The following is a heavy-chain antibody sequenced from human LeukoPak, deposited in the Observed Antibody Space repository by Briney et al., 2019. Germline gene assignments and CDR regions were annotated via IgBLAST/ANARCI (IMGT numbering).Heavy chain of an antibody. Sequence: PGGSLRLSCAASGFTFSSYAMSWVRQAPGKGLEWVSAISGSGGSTYYADSVKGRFTISRDNSKNTLYLQMNSLRAEDTAVYYCARHGDIVVVVAATDAFDIWGQGTMVTVSS. J-gene: IGHJ3*02. V-gene: IGHV3-23*01. D-gene: IGHD2-15*01. CDR1: GFTFSSYA. CDR2: ISGSGGST. CDR3: ARHGDIVVVVAATDAFDI.